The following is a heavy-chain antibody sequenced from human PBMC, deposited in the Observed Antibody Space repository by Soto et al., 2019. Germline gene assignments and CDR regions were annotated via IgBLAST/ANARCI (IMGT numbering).Heavy chain of an antibody. Sequence: SETLSLTCAVSGGSISSSNWWSWVRPPPGKGLEWIGEIYHSGSTNYNPSLKSRVTISVDKSKNQFSLKLSSVTAADTAVYYCARARYCSSTSCCADKDFDYWGQGTLVTVSS. CDR1: GGSISSSNW. D-gene: IGHD2-2*01. CDR3: ARARYCSSTSCCADKDFDY. J-gene: IGHJ4*02. CDR2: IYHSGST. V-gene: IGHV4-4*02.